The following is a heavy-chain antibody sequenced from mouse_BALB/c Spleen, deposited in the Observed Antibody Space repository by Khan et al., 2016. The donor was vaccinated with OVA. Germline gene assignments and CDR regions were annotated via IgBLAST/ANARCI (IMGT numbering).Heavy chain of an antibody. J-gene: IGHJ4*01. CDR2: IWSDGST. D-gene: IGHD2-10*01. V-gene: IGHV2-6-1*01. CDR1: GFSLTNYG. CDR3: ARQPYYDYNVMDY. Sequence: VQLQESGPGLVAPSQSLSITCTISGFSLTNYGVHWVRQPPGKGLEWLVVIWSDGSTTYNSALKSRLTITKDNSKSQVFLKMNSLQTDDTAIYFCARQPYYDYNVMDYWGQGISVTVSS.